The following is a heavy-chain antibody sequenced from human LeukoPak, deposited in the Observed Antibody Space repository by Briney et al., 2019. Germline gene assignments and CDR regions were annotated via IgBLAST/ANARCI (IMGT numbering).Heavy chain of an antibody. D-gene: IGHD3-22*01. J-gene: IGHJ4*02. CDR2: INHSGST. V-gene: IGHV4-34*01. Sequence: GSLRLSCAASGFTFSNYWMTWVRQPPGKGLEWIGEINHSGSTNYNPSLKSRVTISVDTSKNQFSLKLSSVTAADTAVYYCARGIGDYWGQGTLVTVSS. CDR3: ARGIGDY. CDR1: GFTFSNYW.